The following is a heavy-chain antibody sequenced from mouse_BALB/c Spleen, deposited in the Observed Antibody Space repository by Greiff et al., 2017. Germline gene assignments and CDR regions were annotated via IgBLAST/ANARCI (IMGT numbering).Heavy chain of an antibody. Sequence: VQLQQPGAELVKPGASVKLSCKASGYTFTSYWMHWVKQRPGQGLEWIGEIDPSDSYTNYNQKFKGKATLTVDKSSSTAYMQLSSLTSEDSAVYYCASYYGSSPSWFAYWGQGTLVTVSA. CDR1: GYTFTSYW. D-gene: IGHD1-1*01. J-gene: IGHJ3*01. CDR2: IDPSDSYT. CDR3: ASYYGSSPSWFAY. V-gene: IGHV1-69*02.